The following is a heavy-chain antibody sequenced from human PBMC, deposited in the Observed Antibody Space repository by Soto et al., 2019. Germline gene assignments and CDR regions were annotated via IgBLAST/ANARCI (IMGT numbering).Heavy chain of an antibody. D-gene: IGHD3-10*01. V-gene: IGHV4-34*02. J-gene: IGHJ6*02. CDR3: ARGQLVWYGDLTPYHRDMDV. CDR2: ISHDGGI. Sequence: QVQLQQWGAGLLRPSETLSLTCAFYGGSFDDFYWSWVRQSPGKGLEWVGEISHDGGINYSPSLASRVSISVDTSKNQFSLHLRYVTAADTGLYYCARGQLVWYGDLTPYHRDMDVWGQGTTVTVSS. CDR1: GGSFDDFY.